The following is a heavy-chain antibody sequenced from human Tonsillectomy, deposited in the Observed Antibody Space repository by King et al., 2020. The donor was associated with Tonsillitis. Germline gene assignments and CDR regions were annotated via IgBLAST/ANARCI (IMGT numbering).Heavy chain of an antibody. CDR1: GFSFRNYA. CDR2: ITGTGDTT. V-gene: IGHV3-23*04. J-gene: IGHJ6*02. D-gene: IGHD1-26*01. CDR3: ANFRQWEFSDRIYSVDV. Sequence: VQLVESGGGLVQPGGSQRLSCEVSGFSFRNYAMSWVRQTPGKGLEWISSITGTGDTTYVADSVKGRFTISRDNSRNTLYLHMHSLRADDTATYYCANFRQWEFSDRIYSVDVWGPGTTVTVSS.